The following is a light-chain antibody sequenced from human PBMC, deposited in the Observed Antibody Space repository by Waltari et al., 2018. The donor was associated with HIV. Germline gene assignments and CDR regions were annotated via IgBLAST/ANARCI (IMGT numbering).Light chain of an antibody. CDR2: DVS. Sequence: QSALTQPRSVSGSPGQSVTISCTGTSSDVGGYKYVSWYQQYPGKAPKLMIYDVSKRPSGVPDRFSGSKSGNTASLTISGLQAEDEADYYCCSYAGSYNYVFGTGTKVTVL. CDR3: CSYAGSYNYV. V-gene: IGLV2-11*01. CDR1: SSDVGGYKY. J-gene: IGLJ1*01.